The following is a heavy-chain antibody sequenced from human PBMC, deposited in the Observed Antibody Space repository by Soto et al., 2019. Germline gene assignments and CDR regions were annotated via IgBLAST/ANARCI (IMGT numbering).Heavy chain of an antibody. CDR1: GFTFSSYS. CDR3: XRDQALEGYYYYMDV. V-gene: IGHV3-21*01. D-gene: IGHD3-3*01. CDR2: ISSSSSYI. Sequence: EVQLVESGGGLVKPGGSLRLSCAASGFTFSSYSMNWVRQAPGKGLEWVSSISSSSSYIYYADSVKGRFTISRDNAKNXXXLQXXXXXXXXXXXXXXXRDQALEGYYYYMDVWGKGTTVTVSS. J-gene: IGHJ6*03.